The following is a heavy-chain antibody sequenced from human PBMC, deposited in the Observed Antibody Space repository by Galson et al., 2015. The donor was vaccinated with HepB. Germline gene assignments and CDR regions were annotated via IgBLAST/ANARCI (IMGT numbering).Heavy chain of an antibody. CDR1: GYTFTNYY. CDR2: ILPGDGTTMYAQNFQDRLT. J-gene: IGHJ4*02. Sequence: SVKVSCKASGYTFTNYYIHWVRQAPGQGLEWMGTILPGDGTTMYAQNFQDRLTMYAQNFQGRVTLTADTSTSTVYMDVNRLRYEDTAVYYCTRVGGLGDLSSLAYWGQGSLVTVSS. CDR3: TRVGGLGDLSSLAY. D-gene: IGHD3-16*02. V-gene: IGHV1-46*01.